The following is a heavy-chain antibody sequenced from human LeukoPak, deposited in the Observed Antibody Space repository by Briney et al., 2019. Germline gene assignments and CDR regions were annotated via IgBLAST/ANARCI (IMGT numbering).Heavy chain of an antibody. CDR3: AKAYSSSWYGGVDY. D-gene: IGHD6-13*01. Sequence: GRSLRLSCAASGFTFDDYAMHWVRHAPGKGLEWVSGISWNSGSIGYADSVKGRFTISRDNAKNSLYLQMNSLRAEDTALYYCAKAYSSSWYGGVDYWGQGTLVTVSS. V-gene: IGHV3-9*01. CDR1: GFTFDDYA. J-gene: IGHJ4*02. CDR2: ISWNSGSI.